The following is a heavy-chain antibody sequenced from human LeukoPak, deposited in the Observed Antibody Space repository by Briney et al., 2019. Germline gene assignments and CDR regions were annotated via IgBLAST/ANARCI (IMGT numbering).Heavy chain of an antibody. V-gene: IGHV3-66*01. CDR3: ARSNYYDSSGYYFDY. J-gene: IGHJ4*02. D-gene: IGHD3-22*01. CDR2: IYSGGST. CDR1: GFTVSSNY. Sequence: GGSLRLSCAASGFTVSSNYMSWVRPAPGKGLEWVSVIYSGGSTYYADPVKGRFTISRDNSKNTLYLQMNSLRAEDTAVYYCARSNYYDSSGYYFDYWGQGTLVTVSS.